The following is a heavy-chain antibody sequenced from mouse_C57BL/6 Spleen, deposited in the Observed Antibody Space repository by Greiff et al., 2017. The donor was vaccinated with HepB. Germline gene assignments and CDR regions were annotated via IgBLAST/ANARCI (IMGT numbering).Heavy chain of an antibody. V-gene: IGHV1-42*01. CDR1: GYSFTGYY. D-gene: IGHD1-1*01. CDR2: INPSTGGT. CDR3: ARKRLDGSSYGYFDV. Sequence: EVQLQQSGPELVKPGASVKISCKASGYSFTGYYMNWVKQSPEKSLEWIGEINPSTGGTTYNQKFKAKATLTVDKSSSTAYMQLKSLTSEDSAVYYCARKRLDGSSYGYFDVWGTGTTVTVSS. J-gene: IGHJ1*03.